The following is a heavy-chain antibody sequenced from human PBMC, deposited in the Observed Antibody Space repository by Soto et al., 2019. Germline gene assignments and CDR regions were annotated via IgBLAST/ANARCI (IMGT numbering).Heavy chain of an antibody. CDR2: IYPGDSDT. CDR1: GYTFTNYW. CDR3: AASIFYYGMDV. V-gene: IGHV5-51*01. J-gene: IGHJ6*02. Sequence: GESLKSSCKGSGYTFTNYWIGWVRQMPGKGPELMGIIYPGDSDTKYNPSFQGQVTISADKSITTTYLQWSSLKASDTAIYYCAASIFYYGMDVWCQGTTDTVT.